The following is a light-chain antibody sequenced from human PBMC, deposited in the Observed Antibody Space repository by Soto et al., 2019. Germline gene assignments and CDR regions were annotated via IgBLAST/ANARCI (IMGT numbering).Light chain of an antibody. J-gene: IGKJ2*01. Sequence: DIQMTQSPSSLSASVGDRVTSTCRASQGIRDDLGWYQQKPGQVPNRLIYSASSWQNGVPSRFSGSGSETVFTLTISSLQPEDFATYFCLQHSDYPFTFGQGTRLEI. V-gene: IGKV1-17*01. CDR2: SAS. CDR3: LQHSDYPFT. CDR1: QGIRDD.